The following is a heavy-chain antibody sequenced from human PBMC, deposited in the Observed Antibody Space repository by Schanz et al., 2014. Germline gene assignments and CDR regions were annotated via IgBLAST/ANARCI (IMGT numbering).Heavy chain of an antibody. J-gene: IGHJ4*02. V-gene: IGHV3-53*01. CDR3: ARVPRRVTTRGGGSRYYFDY. D-gene: IGHD4-17*01. CDR2: IYSGGST. Sequence: EVQLVESGGGLIQPGGSLRLSCAASGFTVSSNSMSWVRQAPGKGLEWVAVIYSGGSTFYTDSVKGRFTISRDNAKNTLYLQLNSLRAEDTAVYYCARVPRRVTTRGGGSRYYFDYWGQGTLVTVSS. CDR1: GFTVSSNS.